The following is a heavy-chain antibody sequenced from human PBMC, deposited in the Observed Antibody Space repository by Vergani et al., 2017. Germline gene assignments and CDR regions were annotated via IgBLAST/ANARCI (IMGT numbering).Heavy chain of an antibody. CDR2: ISYDGTQK. D-gene: IGHD1-1*01. CDR3: ATKSCGTPGCQIGYFRE. V-gene: IGHV3-30*03. CDR1: GFTSSYYG. J-gene: IGHJ1*01. Sequence: VQLLESGGGLVQPGGSLRLSCVVPGFTSSYYGMHWVRQAPGKGLEWVAVISYDGTQKYYADSVKGRFTISRDNSKSTLYLQMNSLRTEDTAVYYCATKSCGTPGCQIGYFREWGQGTLVTVSS.